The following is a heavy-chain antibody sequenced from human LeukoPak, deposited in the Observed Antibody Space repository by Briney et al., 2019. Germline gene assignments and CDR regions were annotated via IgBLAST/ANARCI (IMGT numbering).Heavy chain of an antibody. CDR1: GFTFSSYS. D-gene: IGHD6-13*01. CDR3: AGAGIAAADNFDY. CDR2: ISSGGSTI. Sequence: PGGSLRLPCAASGFTFSSYSMNWVRQAPGKGLEWVSYISSGGSTIYYADSVRGRFTISRDNSKNTLYLQMNSLRAEDTAVYYCAGAGIAAADNFDYWGQGTLVTVSS. J-gene: IGHJ4*02. V-gene: IGHV3-48*01.